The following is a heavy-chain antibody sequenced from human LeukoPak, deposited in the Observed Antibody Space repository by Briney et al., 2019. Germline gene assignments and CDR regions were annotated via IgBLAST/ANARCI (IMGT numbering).Heavy chain of an antibody. Sequence: SGPTLVDPTQTLTLTCTFSGFSLSTSGVGVGWIRQPPGKALEWLALIYWDDDKRYSPSLKSRLTITKDTSKNQVVLTMTNMDPVDTATYYCAHYSGYDLCSSGWYVYWGQGTLVTVSS. CDR1: GFSLSTSGVG. J-gene: IGHJ4*02. CDR3: AHYSGYDLCSSGWYVY. D-gene: IGHD5-12*01. V-gene: IGHV2-5*02. CDR2: IYWDDDK.